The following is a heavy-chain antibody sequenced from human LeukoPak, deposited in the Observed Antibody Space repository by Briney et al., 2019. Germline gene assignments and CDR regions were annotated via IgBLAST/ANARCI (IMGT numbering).Heavy chain of an antibody. CDR2: ISGSGGST. CDR3: AKSWCTTICYGIYD. V-gene: IGHV3-23*01. D-gene: IGHD2-2*01. CDR1: GFTFSSYG. J-gene: IGHJ4*02. Sequence: GGSLRLSCAASGFTFSSYGMSWVRQAPGKGLEWVSAISGSGGSTYYAESVKGRFTISRDNSKNTLYLQMNSLRAEDTAVYYCAKSWCTTICYGIYDWGQGTLVTVS.